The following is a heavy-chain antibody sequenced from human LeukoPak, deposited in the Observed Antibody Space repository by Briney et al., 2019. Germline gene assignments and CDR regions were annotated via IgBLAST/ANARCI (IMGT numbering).Heavy chain of an antibody. CDR1: GFLVRNNY. CDR3: TTAPMRDGGYDYLFDF. J-gene: IGHJ4*02. CDR2: FYSGGDT. D-gene: IGHD5-12*01. Sequence: GGSLRLSCAASGFLVRNNYMRWVRQAPGKGLELVSVFYSGGDTYYTDSVKGRFTISRDSSKNMLFLQMNSLRAEDTAVYYCTTAPMRDGGYDYLFDFWGQGTLVTVSS. V-gene: IGHV3-66*02.